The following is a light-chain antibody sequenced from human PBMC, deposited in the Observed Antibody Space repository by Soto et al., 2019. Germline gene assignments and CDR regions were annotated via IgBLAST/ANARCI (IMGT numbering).Light chain of an antibody. V-gene: IGKV3-11*01. CDR2: DAS. CDR1: QSVNNY. Sequence: SVLTQSPATLSLCPGVDVSGCCRASQSVNNYLAWYQQRPGQAPRLLIYDASNRATGIPARFSGSWSGTDFTLTISSLEPEDFAVYSCQQYGSSPITFSQGTKVDIK. J-gene: IGKJ1*01. CDR3: QQYGSSPIT.